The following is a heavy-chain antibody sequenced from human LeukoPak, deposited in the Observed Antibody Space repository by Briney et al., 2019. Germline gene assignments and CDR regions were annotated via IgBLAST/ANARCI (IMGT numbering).Heavy chain of an antibody. V-gene: IGHV4-38-2*01. Sequence: SETLSLICAVSGYSISSGYYWGWIRQPPGKGLEWIGSIYHSGSTYYNPSLKSRVTISVDTSKNQFSLKLSSVTAADTAVYYCASIVVPAAIPKYYFDYWGQGTLVTVSS. CDR2: IYHSGST. D-gene: IGHD2-2*02. CDR1: GYSISSGYY. CDR3: ASIVVPAAIPKYYFDY. J-gene: IGHJ4*02.